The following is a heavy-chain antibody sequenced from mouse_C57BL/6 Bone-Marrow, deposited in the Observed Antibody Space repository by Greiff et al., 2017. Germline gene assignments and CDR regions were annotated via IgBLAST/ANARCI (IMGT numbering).Heavy chain of an antibody. CDR3: ARITTVAVQGY. CDR2: INPSSGYT. V-gene: IGHV1-7*01. J-gene: IGHJ3*01. CDR1: GYTFTSYW. D-gene: IGHD1-1*01. Sequence: QVHVKQSGAELAKPGASVKLSCKASGYTFTSYWMHWVKQRPGQGLEWIGYINPSSGYTKYNQKFKDKATLTADKSSSTAYMQLGSLTYEDSAVYFCARITTVAVQGYWGQGTLVTVSA.